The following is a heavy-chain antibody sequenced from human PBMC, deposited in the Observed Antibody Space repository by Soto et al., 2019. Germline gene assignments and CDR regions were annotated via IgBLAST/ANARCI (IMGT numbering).Heavy chain of an antibody. CDR1: GGTFSSYA. J-gene: IGHJ4*02. V-gene: IGHV1-69*13. D-gene: IGHD5-12*01. Sequence: ASVKVSCKASGGTFSSYAISWVRQAPGQGLEWMGGIIPIFGTANYAQKFQGRVTITADESTSTAYMELSSLRSEDTAGYYCARGGYSGYANFDYWGQGTLVTVSS. CDR2: IIPIFGTA. CDR3: ARGGYSGYANFDY.